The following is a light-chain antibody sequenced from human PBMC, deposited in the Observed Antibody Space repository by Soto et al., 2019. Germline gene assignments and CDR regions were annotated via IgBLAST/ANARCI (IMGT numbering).Light chain of an antibody. V-gene: IGLV1-51*01. J-gene: IGLJ1*01. CDR3: GTWDSSLSAEV. CDR2: DNN. CDR1: SSNIGNNY. Sequence: QSVLTQPPSMSAAPGQKVTISCSGKSSNIGNNYVSWYQQLPGTAPKLLIYDNNKRPSGIPDRFSGSKSGTSATLGITGLQTGDEADYYCGTWDSSLSAEVFGTGTKVT.